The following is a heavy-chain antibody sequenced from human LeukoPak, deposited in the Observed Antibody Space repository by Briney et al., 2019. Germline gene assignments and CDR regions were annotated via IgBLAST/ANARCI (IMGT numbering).Heavy chain of an antibody. CDR1: GGSFGGYY. CDR3: ARDTLYCSGGSCYSAFDI. CDR2: INHSVGT. Sequence: SETLSLTCAVYGGSFGGYYSSWIRQPPGKGLEWIWEINHSVGTNSNPSLKSRVTISVDTSKYQFTLKLSSVTAADTAVYYCARDTLYCSGGSCYSAFDIWGQGTMVTVSS. V-gene: IGHV4-34*01. J-gene: IGHJ3*02. D-gene: IGHD2-15*01.